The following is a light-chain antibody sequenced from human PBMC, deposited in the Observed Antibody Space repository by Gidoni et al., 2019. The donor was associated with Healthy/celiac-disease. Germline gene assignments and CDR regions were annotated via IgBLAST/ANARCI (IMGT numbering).Light chain of an antibody. V-gene: IGKV1-39*01. CDR1: QSSSSY. J-gene: IGKJ2*02. Sequence: DITMTHSPSSLSASVGDRVPITCRASQSSSSYLNWYQQKPGKAPKLLIYAAASLKSGVPSRFSGSGSGTDFTLTISSLQPEDFATYYCQQSYSTPCTFGQXTKLEIK. CDR2: AAA. CDR3: QQSYSTPCT.